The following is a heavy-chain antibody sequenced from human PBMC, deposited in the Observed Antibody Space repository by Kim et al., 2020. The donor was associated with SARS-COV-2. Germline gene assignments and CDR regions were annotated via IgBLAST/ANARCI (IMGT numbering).Heavy chain of an antibody. CDR1: GGSVSSGSYY. CDR2: IYYSGST. CDR3: ARTWRCSGGSCYSDNYYYGMDV. J-gene: IGHJ6*02. Sequence: SETLSLTCTVSGGSVSSGSYYWSWIRQPPGKGLEWIGYIYYSGSTNYNPSLKSRVTISVDTSKNQFSLKLSSVTAADTAVYYCARTWRCSGGSCYSDNYYYGMDVWGQGTTVTVSS. V-gene: IGHV4-61*01. D-gene: IGHD2-15*01.